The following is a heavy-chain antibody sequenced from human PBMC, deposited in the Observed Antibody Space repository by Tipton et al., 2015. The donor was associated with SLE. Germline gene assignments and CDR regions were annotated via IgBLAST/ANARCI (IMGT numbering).Heavy chain of an antibody. D-gene: IGHD3-3*01. CDR3: ASQMVSGVVIHYYYYGMDV. J-gene: IGHJ6*02. CDR2: IRFDGDDK. V-gene: IGHV3-33*01. Sequence: SLRLSCAASGFTFSSYGMHWVRQAPGRGLEWVAFIRFDGDDKNYADSVKGRITISRDNSKNTLYLQMNSLRAEDTAVYYCASQMVSGVVIHYYYYGMDVWGQGTTVTVSS. CDR1: GFTFSSYG.